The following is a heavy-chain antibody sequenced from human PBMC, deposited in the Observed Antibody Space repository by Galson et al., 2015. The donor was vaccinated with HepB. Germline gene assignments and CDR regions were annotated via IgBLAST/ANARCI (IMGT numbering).Heavy chain of an antibody. CDR3: TRDYTSKKRYCSGGSCYFDY. CDR2: IRSKAYGGTT. D-gene: IGHD2-15*01. J-gene: IGHJ4*02. CDR1: GFTFGDYA. Sequence: SVRLSCAASGFTFGDYAMSWFRQAPGKGLEWVGFIRSKAYGGTTEYAASVKGRFTISRDDSKSIAYLQMNSLKTEDTAVYYCTRDYTSKKRYCSGGSCYFDYWGQGTLVTVSS. V-gene: IGHV3-49*03.